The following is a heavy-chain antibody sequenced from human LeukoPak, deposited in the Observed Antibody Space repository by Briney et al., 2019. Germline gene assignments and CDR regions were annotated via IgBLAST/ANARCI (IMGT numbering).Heavy chain of an antibody. Sequence: ASVKVSCKAFSNYYIHWVRQAPGQGLEWMGIINPSGGSTSYAQKFQGRVTMTRDMSTSTVYMELSSLRSEDTAVYYCARDEGHCSGGSCYSSWFDPWGQGTLVTVSS. CDR1: FSNYY. D-gene: IGHD2-15*01. CDR3: ARDEGHCSGGSCYSSWFDP. V-gene: IGHV1-46*01. J-gene: IGHJ5*02. CDR2: INPSGGST.